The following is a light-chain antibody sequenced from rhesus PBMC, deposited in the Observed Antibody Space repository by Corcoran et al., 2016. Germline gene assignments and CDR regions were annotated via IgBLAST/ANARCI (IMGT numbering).Light chain of an antibody. V-gene: IGKV1-36*02. CDR2: AAS. CDR3: LQGYSTPYS. J-gene: IGKJ2*01. CDR1: QGISDS. Sequence: DIQMTQSPSSLSASVGDRVTITCRASQGISDSLNWYQQKPGKAPKRLIYAASSLESGGPSRFSGSGSGTDFTLTISSLQPEDFAAYYCLQGYSTPYSFGQGTKVEIK.